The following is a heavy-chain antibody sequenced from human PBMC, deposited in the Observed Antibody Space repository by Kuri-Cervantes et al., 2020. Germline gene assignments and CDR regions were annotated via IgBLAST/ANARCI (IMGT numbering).Heavy chain of an antibody. Sequence: SETLSLTCTVSGGSISSYHWSWIRQPPGKGLEWIGYIYYSGSTNYNPSLKSRVTISVDRSKNQFSLKLRSVTAADTAVYYCARRHTELRLGELYWFDPWGQGTLVTVSS. CDR2: IYYSGST. CDR3: ARRHTELRLGELYWFDP. D-gene: IGHD3-16*01. J-gene: IGHJ5*02. V-gene: IGHV4-59*12. CDR1: GGSISSYH.